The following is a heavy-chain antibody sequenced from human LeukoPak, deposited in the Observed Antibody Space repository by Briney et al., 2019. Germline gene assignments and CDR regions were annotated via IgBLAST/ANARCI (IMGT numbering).Heavy chain of an antibody. D-gene: IGHD2-15*01. CDR3: TAAQNFPVYCSGGSCSYYFDY. Sequence: GTSVKVSCKASGFTFTSSAMQWVRQARGQRLDWVGWIVVGSGNTNYAQKFQERVTITRDMSTGTAYMELSSLRSEDTAVYYCTAAQNFPVYCSGGSCSYYFDYWGQGTLVTVSS. CDR1: GFTFTSSA. V-gene: IGHV1-58*02. CDR2: IVVGSGNT. J-gene: IGHJ4*02.